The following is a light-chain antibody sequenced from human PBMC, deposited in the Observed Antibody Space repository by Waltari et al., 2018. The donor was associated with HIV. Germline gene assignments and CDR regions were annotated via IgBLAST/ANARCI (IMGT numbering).Light chain of an antibody. CDR1: SSNLGSNY. CDR3: GAWDASLTSGV. CDR2: DND. V-gene: IGLV1-51*01. J-gene: IGLJ3*02. Sequence: QSVLTQPPSMSAAPGQRVTIPCSGGSSNLGSNYVPWYQQLPGTAPKLLIYDNDKRPSGIPDRFSGSKSGTSATLDITGLQTGDEADYYCGAWDASLTSGVFGGGTKVTVL.